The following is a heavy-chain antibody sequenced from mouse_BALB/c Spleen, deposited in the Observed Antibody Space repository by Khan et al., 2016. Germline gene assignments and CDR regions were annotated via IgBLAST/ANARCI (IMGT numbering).Heavy chain of an antibody. CDR2: IWGDGST. J-gene: IGHJ3*01. CDR3: ASYYDYDGGFAY. CDR1: GFSLTGFS. D-gene: IGHD2-4*01. V-gene: IGHV2-6-7*01. Sequence: VQLQESGPGLVAPSQSLSITCTVSGFSLTGFSVNWVRQPPGKGLEWLGMIWGDGSTDYNSALKSRLSISKDNSKSQVFLKMNSLQAEDTARYYCASYYDYDGGFAYWGQGTLVTVSA.